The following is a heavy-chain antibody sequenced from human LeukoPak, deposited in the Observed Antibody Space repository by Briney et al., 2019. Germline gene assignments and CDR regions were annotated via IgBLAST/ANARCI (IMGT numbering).Heavy chain of an antibody. CDR1: GWSFSGYY. J-gene: IGHJ4*02. V-gene: IGHV4-34*01. CDR2: INHSGST. CDR3: APMVRGVIIK. Sequence: PSETLSLTCAVYGWSFSGYYWSLIRQPPGKGLEWIGEINHSGSTNYNPSLKSRVTISVDTSKNQFSLKLSSVTAADAAVYYCAPMVRGVIIKWGQGTLVTVSS. D-gene: IGHD3-10*01.